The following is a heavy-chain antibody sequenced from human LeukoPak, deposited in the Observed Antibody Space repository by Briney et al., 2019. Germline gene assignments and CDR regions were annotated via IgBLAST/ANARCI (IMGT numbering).Heavy chain of an antibody. CDR3: ARAVGNYDFWSGSYYYYMDV. CDR2: IIPIFGTA. J-gene: IGHJ6*03. Sequence: GASVKVSCKASGCTFSSYAISWVRQAPGQGLEWMGGIIPIFGTANYAQKFQGRVTITADESTSTAYMELSSLRSEDTAVYYCARAVGNYDFWSGSYYYYMDVWGKGTTVTVSS. V-gene: IGHV1-69*13. CDR1: GCTFSSYA. D-gene: IGHD3-3*01.